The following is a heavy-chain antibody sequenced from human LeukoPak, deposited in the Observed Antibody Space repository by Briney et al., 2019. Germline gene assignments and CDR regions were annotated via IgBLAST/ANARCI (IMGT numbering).Heavy chain of an antibody. V-gene: IGHV3-23*01. Sequence: GGSLRLSCAASGFTFSSYAMSWVRQAPGKGLEWVSAISGSGGSTYYADSVKGRFTISRDNFKNTLYLQMNSLRAEDTAVYYCAKDVSYYYGSGKVPRRPKPDDYWGQGTLVTVSS. CDR3: AKDVSYYYGSGKVPRRPKPDDY. D-gene: IGHD3-10*01. CDR1: GFTFSSYA. J-gene: IGHJ4*02. CDR2: ISGSGGST.